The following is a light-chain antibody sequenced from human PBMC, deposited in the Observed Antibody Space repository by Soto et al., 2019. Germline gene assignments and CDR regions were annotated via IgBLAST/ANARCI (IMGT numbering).Light chain of an antibody. Sequence: DIHMTQSPSTLSASIADRVTITCRASQSISSWLAWHQQKPGKAPKLLIYTASSLKSGVPSRFSGSGSGTEFTLTISSLQPDDFATYYCQHDNSYPVAFGEGTKVDIK. CDR1: QSISSW. CDR2: TAS. CDR3: QHDNSYPVA. J-gene: IGKJ1*01. V-gene: IGKV1-5*03.